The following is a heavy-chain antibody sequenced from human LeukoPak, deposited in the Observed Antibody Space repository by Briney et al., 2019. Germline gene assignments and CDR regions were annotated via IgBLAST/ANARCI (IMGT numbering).Heavy chain of an antibody. CDR1: GVSITSSTYF. CDR2: MDFSGST. V-gene: IGHV4-61*02. CDR3: ARYSGTGYGMYYFDY. Sequence: SETLSLTCSVSGVSITSSTYFWSWIRQPAGKALEWIGRMDFSGSTNYNPSLRSRITLSLDTSKNQFSLKLSSVTAADTAVYYCARYSGTGYGMYYFDYWGQGALVTVSS. J-gene: IGHJ4*02. D-gene: IGHD1-1*01.